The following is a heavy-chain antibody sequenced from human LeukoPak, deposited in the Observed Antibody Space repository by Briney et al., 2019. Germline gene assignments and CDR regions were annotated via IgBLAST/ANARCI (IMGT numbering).Heavy chain of an antibody. CDR1: GGSISSYH. CDR2: TYYSGST. J-gene: IGHJ4*02. D-gene: IGHD3-10*01. V-gene: IGHV4-59*01. Sequence: SETLSLTCTVSGGSISSYHWSWIRQPPGKGLECIGYTYYSGSTNYNPSLKSRVTISVDTSKNQFSLKLSSVTAADTAVYYCARVQTPSGSGSYSFDYWGQGTLVTVSS. CDR3: ARVQTPSGSGSYSFDY.